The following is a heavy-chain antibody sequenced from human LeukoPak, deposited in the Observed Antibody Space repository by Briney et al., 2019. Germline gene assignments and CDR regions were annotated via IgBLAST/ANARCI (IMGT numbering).Heavy chain of an antibody. Sequence: SETLSLTCTVSGGSISSYYWSWIRQPPGKGLEWIGYIYYSGSTNYNPSLKSRVTISVDTSKNQFSLKLSSVTAADTAVYYCARGQRYYYDSSGPYYFDYWGQGTLVTLSS. J-gene: IGHJ4*02. CDR2: IYYSGST. D-gene: IGHD3-22*01. CDR1: GGSISSYY. CDR3: ARGQRYYYDSSGPYYFDY. V-gene: IGHV4-59*01.